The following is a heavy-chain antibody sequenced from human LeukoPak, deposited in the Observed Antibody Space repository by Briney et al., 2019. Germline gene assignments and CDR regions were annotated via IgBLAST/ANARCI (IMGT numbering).Heavy chain of an antibody. D-gene: IGHD6-25*01. CDR1: GYTLTELS. V-gene: IGHV1-24*01. Sequence: ASVKVSCKVSGYTLTELSMHWVRQAPGKGLEWMGGFDPEDGETIYAQKFQGRVTMTEDTSTDTAYMELSSLRSEDTAVYYCARSGSKVWRHAFDIWGQGTMVTVSS. CDR2: FDPEDGET. CDR3: ARSGSKVWRHAFDI. J-gene: IGHJ3*02.